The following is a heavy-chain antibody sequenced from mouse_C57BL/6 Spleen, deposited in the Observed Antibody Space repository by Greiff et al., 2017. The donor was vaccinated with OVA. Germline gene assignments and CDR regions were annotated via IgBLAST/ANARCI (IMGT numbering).Heavy chain of an antibody. J-gene: IGHJ1*03. CDR2: IDPSDSET. CDR3: GRSGAGYYGRYFAV. V-gene: IGHV1-52*01. Sequence: VQLQQPGAELVRPGSSVKLSCKASGYTFTSYWMHWVKQRPIQGLEWIGNIDPSDSETHYNQKFKDKATLTVDKSSSTAYMQLSSLASEDDAGYYCGRSGAGYYGRYFAVWGTGTTVTVSS. CDR1: GYTFTSYW. D-gene: IGHD1-2*01.